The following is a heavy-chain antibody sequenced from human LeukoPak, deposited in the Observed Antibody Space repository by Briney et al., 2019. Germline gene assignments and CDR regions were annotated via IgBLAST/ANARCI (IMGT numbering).Heavy chain of an antibody. J-gene: IGHJ6*02. CDR2: IYSGGST. D-gene: IGHD3-9*01. CDR3: ARGTADILTGYYYYGMDV. CDR1: GFTVSSNY. V-gene: IGHV3-53*01. Sequence: GGSLRLSCAASGFTVSSNYMSWVRQAPGKGLEWVSVIYSGGSTYYADSVKGRFTISRDTSKNTVYLQMNSLRAEDTAVYHCARGTADILTGYYYYGMDVWGQGTTVTVSS.